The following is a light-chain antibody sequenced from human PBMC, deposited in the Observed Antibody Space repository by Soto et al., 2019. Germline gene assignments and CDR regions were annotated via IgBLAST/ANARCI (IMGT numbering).Light chain of an antibody. CDR3: GTWDSSLSAGV. CDR1: SSNIGNNY. J-gene: IGLJ3*02. Sequence: QSVLTQPPSVSAAPGQRVTISCSGSSSNIGNNYVSWYQQHPGPAPKLLIYDNNKQPSGIPDRFSGSKSGTSATLAITGLQTGDEADYYCGTWDSSLSAGVFGGGTKLTVL. V-gene: IGLV1-51*01. CDR2: DNN.